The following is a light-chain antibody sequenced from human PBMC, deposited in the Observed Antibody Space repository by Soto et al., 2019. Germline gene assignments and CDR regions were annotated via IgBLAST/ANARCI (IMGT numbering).Light chain of an antibody. CDR2: DVS. V-gene: IGLV2-14*03. Sequence: QSALTQPASVSGSPGQSITISCTGTSSDVGGYNSVSWYQHHPGKAPKLMIFDVSDRPSGVSSRFSGSKSGNTASLTISELQAYDEPDYYCSSYTTSSTPHYVFGPGTKVXVL. CDR1: SSDVGGYNS. J-gene: IGLJ1*01. CDR3: SSYTTSSTPHYV.